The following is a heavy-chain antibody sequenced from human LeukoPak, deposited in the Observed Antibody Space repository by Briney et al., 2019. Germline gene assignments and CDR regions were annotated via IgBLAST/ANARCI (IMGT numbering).Heavy chain of an antibody. J-gene: IGHJ1*01. Sequence: DSVKGRFTISRDNAKDSLYLQINTLRAEDTAVYYCAKDPGGFVVTPIRYFQHWGQGTLVTVSS. V-gene: IGHV3-7*03. D-gene: IGHD2-15*01. CDR3: AKDPGGFVVTPIRYFQH.